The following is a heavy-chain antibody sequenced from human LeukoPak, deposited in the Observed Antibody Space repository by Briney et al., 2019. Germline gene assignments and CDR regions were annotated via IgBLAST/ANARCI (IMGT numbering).Heavy chain of an antibody. D-gene: IGHD4-11*01. CDR2: ISYDGGDT. CDR1: GFTFSSYG. Sequence: GGSLRLSCAASGFTFSSYGMHWVRQAPGTGLEWVAFISYDGGDTFYADSVKGRFTISRDNSKNTLYMQMNTLRPDDTAVYYRAREYSDYLDYWGQGTLVTVSS. CDR3: AREYSDYLDY. V-gene: IGHV3-30*19. J-gene: IGHJ4*02.